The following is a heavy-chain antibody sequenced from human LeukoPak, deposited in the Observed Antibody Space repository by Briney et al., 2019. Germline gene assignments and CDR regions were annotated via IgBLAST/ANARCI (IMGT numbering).Heavy chain of an antibody. J-gene: IGHJ4*02. CDR2: IYYSGNT. D-gene: IGHD6-19*01. CDR3: VRETYSSGWYGIIDY. Sequence: SETLSLTRTVSGGSISNYYWSWMRQPPGKGLEWMGYIYYSGNTNYNPSLKSRVTISVDTSKNQFSLKLSSVSAADTAVYYCVRETYSSGWYGIIDYWGQGTLVTVSS. V-gene: IGHV4-59*01. CDR1: GGSISNYY.